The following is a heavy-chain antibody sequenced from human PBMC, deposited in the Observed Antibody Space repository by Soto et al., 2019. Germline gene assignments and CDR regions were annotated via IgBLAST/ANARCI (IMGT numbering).Heavy chain of an antibody. J-gene: IGHJ6*02. Sequence: PGGSLRLSCAASGFTFSTYWMSWVRQAPGKGLEWVANIKQDGSEKYYVDSVKGRFTISRDNAKNSLYLQMNSLRAEDTAVYYCARDPNIVVVPAATYYYYGMDVWXQGTTVTVSS. D-gene: IGHD2-2*01. CDR3: ARDPNIVVVPAATYYYYGMDV. V-gene: IGHV3-7*04. CDR1: GFTFSTYW. CDR2: IKQDGSEK.